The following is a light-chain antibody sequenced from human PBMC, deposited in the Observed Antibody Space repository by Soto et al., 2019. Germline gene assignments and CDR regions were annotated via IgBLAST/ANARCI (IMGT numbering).Light chain of an antibody. Sequence: QSVLTQPPSASGTPGQRVTISCSGSRSSIGSNAVNWYQQLPGTAPKLLIYSNNQRPSGVPDRFSGSKSGTSASLAISGLQAEDEADYYCPAWHDSLNVWVFGGGTKLTVL. V-gene: IGLV1-44*01. J-gene: IGLJ3*02. CDR2: SNN. CDR3: PAWHDSLNVWV. CDR1: RSSIGSNA.